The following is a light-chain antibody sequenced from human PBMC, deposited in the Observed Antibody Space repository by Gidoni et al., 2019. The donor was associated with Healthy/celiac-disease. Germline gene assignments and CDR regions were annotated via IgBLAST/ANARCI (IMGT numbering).Light chain of an antibody. CDR1: QSISSW. CDR2: DAS. V-gene: IGKV1-5*01. CDR3: QQYNSYTWT. J-gene: IGKJ1*01. Sequence: DIQMTQSPSTLSASVGDRVTITCRASQSISSWLAWYQQKPGKAPKLLLYDASSLESGVASRFSGSGSGTEFTLTIRSLQPDDFATYYCQQYNSYTWTFGQGTKVEIK.